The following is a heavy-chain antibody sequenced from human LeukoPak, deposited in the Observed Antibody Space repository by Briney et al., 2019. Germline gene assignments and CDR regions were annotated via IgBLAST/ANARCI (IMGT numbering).Heavy chain of an antibody. V-gene: IGHV4-31*03. CDR2: IYYSGST. CDR1: GGSISSGGYY. CDR3: ARVLAYCSSTSCYLYYYYYGMDV. D-gene: IGHD2-2*01. Sequence: SETLSLTCTVSGGSISSGGYYWSWIRQHPGKGLGWIGYIYYSGSTYYNPSLKSRVTISVDTSKNQFSLKLSSVTAAHTAVYYCARVLAYCSSTSCYLYYYYYGMDVWGQGTTVTVSS. J-gene: IGHJ6*02.